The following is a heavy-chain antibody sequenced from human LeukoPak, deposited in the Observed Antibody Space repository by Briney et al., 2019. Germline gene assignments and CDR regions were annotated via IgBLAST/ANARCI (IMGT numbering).Heavy chain of an antibody. J-gene: IGHJ4*02. V-gene: IGHV3-30*01. D-gene: IGHD2-15*01. CDR1: GFTFSSYA. Sequence: GSLRLSCAASGFTFSSYAMHWVRQAPGKGLEWVAVISYDGSNKYYADSVKGRFTISRDNSKNTLYLQMNSLRAEDTAVYYCARAWVAASHFDYWGQGTLVTVSS. CDR2: ISYDGSNK. CDR3: ARAWVAASHFDY.